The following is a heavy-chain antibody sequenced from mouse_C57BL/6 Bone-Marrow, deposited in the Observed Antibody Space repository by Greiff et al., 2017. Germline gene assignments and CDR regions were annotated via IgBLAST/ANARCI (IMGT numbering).Heavy chain of an antibody. CDR1: GYSFTSYY. V-gene: IGHV1-66*01. D-gene: IGHD1-1*01. CDR2: IYPGSGNT. J-gene: IGHJ1*03. Sequence: QVQLQQSGPELVKPGASVKISCKASGYSFTSYYIHWVKQRPGQGLEWIGWIYPGSGNTKYNEKFKGKATLTADTSSSTAYMQLSSLTSEDSAVYYCAREAPVCITTVDWDFDVWGTGTTVTVSS. CDR3: AREAPVCITTVDWDFDV.